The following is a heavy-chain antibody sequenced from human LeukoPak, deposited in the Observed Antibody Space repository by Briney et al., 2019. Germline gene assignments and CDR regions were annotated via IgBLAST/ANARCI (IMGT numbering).Heavy chain of an antibody. J-gene: IGHJ4*02. CDR3: ATDTYMDTFNY. D-gene: IGHD2/OR15-2a*01. CDR2: IYTSGSI. Sequence: SSETLSLTCTVSGGLISSGSSYWSWIRQPAGKGLEWIGRIYTSGSIDYNPSLKSRVSFSVDTSKNQFSLKLSSVTAADTAVYYCATDTYMDTFNYWGQGTLVTVSS. CDR1: GGLISSGSSY. V-gene: IGHV4-61*02.